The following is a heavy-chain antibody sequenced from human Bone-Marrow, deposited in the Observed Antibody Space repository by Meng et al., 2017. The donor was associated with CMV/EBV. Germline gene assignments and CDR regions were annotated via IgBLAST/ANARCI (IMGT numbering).Heavy chain of an antibody. V-gene: IGHV3-30-3*01. CDR3: ARDRGYCSSTSCSAYYYYGMDV. CDR1: GFTFSSYA. D-gene: IGHD2-2*03. J-gene: IGHJ6*02. CDR2: ISYDGSNK. Sequence: GESLKISCVASGFTFSSYAMHWVRQAPGKGLEWVAVISYDGSNKYYADSVKGRFTISRDNSKNTLYLQMNSLRAEDTAVYYCARDRGYCSSTSCSAYYYYGMDVWGQGTTVTVSS.